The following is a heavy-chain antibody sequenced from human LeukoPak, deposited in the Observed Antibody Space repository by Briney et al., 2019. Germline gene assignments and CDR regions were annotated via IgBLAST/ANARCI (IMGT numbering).Heavy chain of an antibody. CDR3: AKRRGLELLYYYYMDV. CDR1: GFTFSSYA. J-gene: IGHJ6*03. V-gene: IGHV3-23*01. D-gene: IGHD1-7*01. Sequence: GGSLRLSCAASGFTFSSYAMTWVRQAPGKGLEWVSAISGSGGSTYYADSVRGRFTISRDNSKNTLFLQMNSLRAEDTAVYYCAKRRGLELLYYYYMDVWGKGTTVTVSS. CDR2: ISGSGGST.